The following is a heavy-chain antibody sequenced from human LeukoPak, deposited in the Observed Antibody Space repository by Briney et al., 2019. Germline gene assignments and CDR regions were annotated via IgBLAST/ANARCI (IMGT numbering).Heavy chain of an antibody. CDR1: GFTFSGYW. J-gene: IGHJ4*02. V-gene: IGHV3-7*01. CDR3: ARESKGRSKIVY. D-gene: IGHD4-17*01. Sequence: PGGSLRLSCAASGFTFSGYWMSWVRQAPGKGLEWVANIKKDGSEKYNVDSVKGRFTISRDNANNSLYLQMNSLRAEDTAVYYCARESKGRSKIVYWGQGTLVTVSS. CDR2: IKKDGSEK.